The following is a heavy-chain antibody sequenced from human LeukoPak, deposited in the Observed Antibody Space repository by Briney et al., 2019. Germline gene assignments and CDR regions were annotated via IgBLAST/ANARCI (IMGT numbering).Heavy chain of an antibody. D-gene: IGHD3-10*01. CDR1: GYTFTSYG. Sequence: ASVKVSCKASGYTFTSYGISWVRQAPGQGLEWMGWISAYNGNTNYAQKLQGRVTMTTDTSTSTAYVELRSLRSDDTAVYYCARDSLWFGELIDYWGQGTLVTVSS. CDR2: ISAYNGNT. J-gene: IGHJ4*02. V-gene: IGHV1-18*01. CDR3: ARDSLWFGELIDY.